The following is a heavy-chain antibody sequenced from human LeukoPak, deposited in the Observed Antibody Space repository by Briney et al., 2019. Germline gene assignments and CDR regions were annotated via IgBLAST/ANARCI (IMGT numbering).Heavy chain of an antibody. D-gene: IGHD6-6*01. CDR1: EYSFTSYW. CDR2: IQPGNPEI. Sequence: GESLKISCKASEYSFTSYWIGWVRQMPGKGLEWVGNIQPGNPEIRYSPSFQGQVTLSADKSISTAYLQWSSLKASDTAMYYCASTSIAAPEYYYYYMDVWGKGTTVTVSS. V-gene: IGHV5-51*01. CDR3: ASTSIAAPEYYYYYMDV. J-gene: IGHJ6*03.